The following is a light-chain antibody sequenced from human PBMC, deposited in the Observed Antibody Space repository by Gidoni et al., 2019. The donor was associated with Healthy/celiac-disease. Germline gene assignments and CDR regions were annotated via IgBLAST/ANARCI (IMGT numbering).Light chain of an antibody. Sequence: SVLTQPPSASGTPGQRVTISCSGSSPNIGSNTVNWYQQPPGTAPKLLIYRNNQRPSWVPDRFSGSKSGTSASLAISGLQSEDEADYYCAAWDDSLNGWVFGGGTKLTVL. CDR3: AAWDDSLNGWV. J-gene: IGLJ3*02. CDR1: SPNIGSNT. CDR2: RNN. V-gene: IGLV1-44*01.